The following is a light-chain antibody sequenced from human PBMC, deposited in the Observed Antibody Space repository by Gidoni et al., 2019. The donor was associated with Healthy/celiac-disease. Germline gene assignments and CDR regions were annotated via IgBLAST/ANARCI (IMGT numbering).Light chain of an antibody. J-gene: IGLJ2*01. CDR3: QSYDSSLSGSIV. CDR1: SSNIGAGYD. V-gene: IGLV1-40*01. Sequence: QSVLTQPPSVSGAPGQRGTISCTGSSSNIGAGYDVHWYQQLPGPAPKLLIYGNSNRPSGVPDRFSGSKSGTSASLAITGLQAEDEADYYCQSYDSSLSGSIVFGGGTKLTVL. CDR2: GNS.